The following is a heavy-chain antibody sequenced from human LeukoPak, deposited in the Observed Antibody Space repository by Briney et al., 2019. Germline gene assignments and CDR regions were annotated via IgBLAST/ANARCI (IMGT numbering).Heavy chain of an antibody. CDR3: ARSLGSCSTTTCYDNWFDP. J-gene: IGHJ5*02. CDR1: GFSFSSYS. D-gene: IGHD2-2*01. V-gene: IGHV3-48*01. CDR2: ISTGSSTI. Sequence: GGSLRLSCAASGFSFSSYSMNWVRQAPGKGLEWVSYISTGSSTIYYADSVKGRFTISRDNAKNSLYLQMNSLRAEDTAVYYCARSLGSCSTTTCYDNWFDPWGQGTLVTVSS.